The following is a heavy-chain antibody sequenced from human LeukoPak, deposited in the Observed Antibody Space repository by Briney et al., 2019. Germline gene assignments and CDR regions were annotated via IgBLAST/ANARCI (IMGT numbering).Heavy chain of an antibody. Sequence: GASVKVSCKASGYTFTFYAMNWVRQAPGQGLEWMGWINTNTGNPTYAQGFIGRFVFSLDTSVSTAYLQISSLKAEDTAVYYCARGDISSSSLVWFDPWGQGTLVTVSS. CDR1: GYTFTFYA. V-gene: IGHV7-4-1*02. J-gene: IGHJ5*02. CDR3: ARGDISSSSLVWFDP. CDR2: INTNTGNP. D-gene: IGHD2-2*01.